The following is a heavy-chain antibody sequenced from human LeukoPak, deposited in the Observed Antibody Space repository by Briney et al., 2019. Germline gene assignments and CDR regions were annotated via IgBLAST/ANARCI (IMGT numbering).Heavy chain of an antibody. Sequence: PGGSLRLSCAASGFTFGNHWMTWVREAPGKGLEGLAHIKEDGSETAYVDSVRGRFTISRDNAKNSLYLQMSSLRDEDTAVYYCARDRGFFLFDYWGQGTLVSVSS. J-gene: IGHJ4*02. V-gene: IGHV3-7*01. D-gene: IGHD3-10*01. CDR2: IKEDGSET. CDR1: GFTFGNHW. CDR3: ARDRGFFLFDY.